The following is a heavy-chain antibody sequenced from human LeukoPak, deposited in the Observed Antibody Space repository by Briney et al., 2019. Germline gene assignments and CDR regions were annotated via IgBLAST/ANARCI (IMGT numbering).Heavy chain of an antibody. D-gene: IGHD3-10*01. CDR1: GFTFSTYA. CDR3: AKDIRNDRFGGPGKY. Sequence: GGSLRLSCVVSGFTFSTYAMHWVRQAPGKGLEWVAIISYDGSDKYYADSVKGRFTISKDNSKNTLYLQMNSLRAEDTAVYYCAKDIRNDRFGGPGKYWGQGTLVTVSS. V-gene: IGHV3-30*18. CDR2: ISYDGSDK. J-gene: IGHJ4*02.